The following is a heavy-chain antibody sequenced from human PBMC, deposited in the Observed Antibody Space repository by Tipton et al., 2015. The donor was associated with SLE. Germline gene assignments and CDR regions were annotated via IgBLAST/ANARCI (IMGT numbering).Heavy chain of an antibody. J-gene: IGHJ4*02. D-gene: IGHD6-13*01. V-gene: IGHV4-34*01. CDR3: ARRSIAAVGTGGFFDY. Sequence: TLSLTCTVSGGSIRDHFWSWVRQPPGKGLEWIGEISHSGSPNYNPSLKSRVTISVATSKNQFSLTLSSVTAADTAVYYCARRSIAAVGTGGFFDYWGQGTLVTVSS. CDR1: GGSIRDHF. CDR2: ISHSGSP.